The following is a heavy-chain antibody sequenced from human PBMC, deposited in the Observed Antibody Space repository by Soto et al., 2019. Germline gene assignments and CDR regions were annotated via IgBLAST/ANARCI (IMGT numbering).Heavy chain of an antibody. Sequence: QVQLQESGPGLVKPSETLSLTCTVSGGSISSYYWSWIRQPPGKGLEWIGYIYYSGSTNYNPSLKSRVTISVDPSKNQFSLKLSSVTAADTAVYYCAGVAGTHYYYGMDVWGQGTTVTVSS. CDR2: IYYSGST. V-gene: IGHV4-59*01. CDR3: AGVAGTHYYYGMDV. D-gene: IGHD6-19*01. CDR1: GGSISSYY. J-gene: IGHJ6*02.